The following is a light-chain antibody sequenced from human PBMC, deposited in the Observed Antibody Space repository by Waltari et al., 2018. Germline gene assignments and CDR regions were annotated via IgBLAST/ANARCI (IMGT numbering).Light chain of an antibody. Sequence: QSALTQPASVSGSPGQSITISCTGTSSDVGGYNYVSWYQQHPGKAPKLMIYDVSKRASGVSNRFACSKSGNKASLTISGLQAEDEADYYCSSYTSSSHVVFGGGTKLTVL. J-gene: IGLJ2*01. CDR1: SSDVGGYNY. V-gene: IGLV2-14*01. CDR2: DVS. CDR3: SSYTSSSHVV.